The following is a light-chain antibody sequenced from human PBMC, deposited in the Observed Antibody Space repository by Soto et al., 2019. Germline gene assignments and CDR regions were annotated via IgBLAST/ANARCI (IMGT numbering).Light chain of an antibody. CDR2: EVS. CDR1: ISDVGGYNY. CDR3: SSYTSSSTYV. V-gene: IGLV2-14*01. J-gene: IGLJ1*01. Sequence: QSALTQPASVSGSPGQSITISCTGTISDVGGYNYVSWYQQHPGKAPQLMIYEVSNRPSGVSNRFSGSKSGNTASLTVSGLQAEDEADYYCSSYTSSSTYVFGTGTKLTVL.